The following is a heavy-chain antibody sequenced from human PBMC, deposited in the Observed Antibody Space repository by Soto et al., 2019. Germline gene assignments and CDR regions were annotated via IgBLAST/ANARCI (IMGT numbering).Heavy chain of an antibody. Sequence: GASVKVSCKASGGTFSSYTISWVRQAPGQGLEWMGRIIPILGIANYAQKFQGRVTITADKSTSTAYMELSSLRSEDTAVYYCARGSPVRYRSSTSCYVQEEYYFDYWGQGTLVTVSS. J-gene: IGHJ4*02. D-gene: IGHD2-2*01. CDR2: IIPILGIA. CDR1: GGTFSSYT. V-gene: IGHV1-69*02. CDR3: ARGSPVRYRSSTSCYVQEEYYFDY.